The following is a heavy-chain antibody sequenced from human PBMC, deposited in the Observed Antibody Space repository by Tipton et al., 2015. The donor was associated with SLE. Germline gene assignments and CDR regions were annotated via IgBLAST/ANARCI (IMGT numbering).Heavy chain of an antibody. D-gene: IGHD2/OR15-2a*01. CDR2: INHSGST. Sequence: LRLSCTVSGGSISGYYWSWIRQPPGKGLEWIGEINHSGSTNYNPSLKSRVTMSVDTSKNQFSLKLSSVTAADTAVYYCAREGGSMAGYYYYGMDVWGQGP. CDR3: AREGGSMAGYYYYGMDV. V-gene: IGHV4-34*01. J-gene: IGHJ6*02. CDR1: GGSISGYY.